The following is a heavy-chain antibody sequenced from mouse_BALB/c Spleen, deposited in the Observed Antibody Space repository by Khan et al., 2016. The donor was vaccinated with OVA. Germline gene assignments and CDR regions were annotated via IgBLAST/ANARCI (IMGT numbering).Heavy chain of an antibody. CDR3: ARAGTITTVVATDFDS. CDR1: GYSITSDYA. D-gene: IGHD1-1*01. V-gene: IGHV3-2*02. Sequence: EVQLQESGPGLVKPSQSLSLTCTVTGYSITSDYAWNWIRQFPENKLEWMGYIKYSGSTSYNPSLKSRISITRNTTQNQFFLQLSSVTTEDTATYYCARAGTITTVVATDFDSWGQGTTLTVTS. CDR2: IKYSGST. J-gene: IGHJ2*01.